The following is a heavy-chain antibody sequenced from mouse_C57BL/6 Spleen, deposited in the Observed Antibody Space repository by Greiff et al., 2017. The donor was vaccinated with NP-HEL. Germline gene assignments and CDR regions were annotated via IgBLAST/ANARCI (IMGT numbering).Heavy chain of an antibody. V-gene: IGHV1-26*01. CDR3: ARSGLRWAMDY. Sequence: VQLQQSGPELVKPGASVKISCKASGYTFTDYYMNWVKQSHGKSLEWIGDINPNNGGTSYNQKFKGKATLTVDKSSSTAYMELRSLTSEDSAVYYCARSGLRWAMDYWGQGTSVTVSS. CDR1: GYTFTDYY. J-gene: IGHJ4*01. CDR2: INPNNGGT. D-gene: IGHD1-1*01.